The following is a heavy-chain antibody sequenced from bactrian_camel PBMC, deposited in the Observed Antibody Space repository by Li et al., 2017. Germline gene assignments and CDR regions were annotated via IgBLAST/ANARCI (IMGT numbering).Heavy chain of an antibody. Sequence: VQLVESGGGSALSGGSVRLSCAASGYTFNTYSWFRQAPGKEREQIATINTDQITVYRASVKGRFTISRDNAKNTLYLQMNSLKPDDTAMYYCAAGLLGGRYWGQGTQVTVS. CDR1: GYTFNTY. CDR3: AAGLLGGRY. V-gene: IGHV3S67*01. J-gene: IGHJ4*01. CDR2: INTDQIT.